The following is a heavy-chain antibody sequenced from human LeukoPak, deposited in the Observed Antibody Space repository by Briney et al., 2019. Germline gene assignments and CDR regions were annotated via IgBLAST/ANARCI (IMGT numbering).Heavy chain of an antibody. CDR2: ISAYNGNT. D-gene: IGHD1-26*01. CDR3: ARDGLYSGSYPSPGY. Sequence: ASVKVSCKASGYTFTSYGISWVRQAPGQGLEWMGWISAYNGNTNYAQKLQGRITMTTDTSTSTAYMELRSLRSDDTAVYYCARDGLYSGSYPSPGYWGQGTLVTVSS. J-gene: IGHJ4*02. V-gene: IGHV1-18*01. CDR1: GYTFTSYG.